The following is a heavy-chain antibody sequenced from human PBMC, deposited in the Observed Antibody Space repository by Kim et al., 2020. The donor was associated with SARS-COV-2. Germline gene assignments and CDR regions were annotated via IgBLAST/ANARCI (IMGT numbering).Heavy chain of an antibody. J-gene: IGHJ6*03. V-gene: IGHV4-59*08. D-gene: IGHD1-7*01. CDR1: GGSISSYY. CDR3: ARHSGTSELLNYYYYMDV. CDR2: IYYSGST. Sequence: SETLSLTCTVSGGSISSYYWSWIRQPPGKGLEWIGYIYYSGSTNYNPSLKSRVTISVDTSKNQFSLKLSSVTAADTAVYYCARHSGTSELLNYYYYMDVWGKGTTVTVSS.